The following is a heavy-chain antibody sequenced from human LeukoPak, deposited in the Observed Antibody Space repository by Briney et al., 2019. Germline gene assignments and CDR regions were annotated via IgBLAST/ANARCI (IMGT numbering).Heavy chain of an antibody. CDR2: ISGSGGRT. V-gene: IGHV3-23*01. CDR3: ARDGVQLYASEINGWPSCDY. D-gene: IGHD2-8*01. J-gene: IGHJ4*02. CDR1: GFTFSSYA. Sequence: PGGSLRLPCAASGFTFSSYAMSWVRQAPGKGLEWVSAISGSGGRTYYACSVKGRFTISRDNSKNTLYLQMNSLRAEDTAVFYCARDGVQLYASEINGWPSCDYWGQGTLVTVSS.